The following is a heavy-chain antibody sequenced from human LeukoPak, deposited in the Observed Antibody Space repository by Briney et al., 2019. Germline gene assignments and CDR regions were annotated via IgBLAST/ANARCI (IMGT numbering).Heavy chain of an antibody. Sequence: GGSLRLSCAASGFTFSSFGMHWVRQAPGKGLEWVAVISYDGSNKYYADSVKGRFTISRDNPKNTLYLQMNSLRAEDTALYYCARGKYDSSGYPLLGFDYWGQGTLVTVSS. J-gene: IGHJ4*02. CDR2: ISYDGSNK. V-gene: IGHV3-30*03. CDR1: GFTFSSFG. CDR3: ARGKYDSSGYPLLGFDY. D-gene: IGHD3-22*01.